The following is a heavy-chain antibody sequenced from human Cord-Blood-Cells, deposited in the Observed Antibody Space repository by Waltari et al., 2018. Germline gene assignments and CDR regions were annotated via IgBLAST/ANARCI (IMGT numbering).Heavy chain of an antibody. D-gene: IGHD2-2*01. V-gene: IGHV4-39*01. CDR2: IYYSGST. J-gene: IGHJ2*01. CDR1: GGSISSSSYY. Sequence: QLQLQESGPGLVKPSETLSLTCTVSGGSISSSSYYWVWIRQPPGKGLEWIGSIYYSGSTYYNPSLKSRVTISVDTSKNQFSLKLSSVTAADTAVYYCARRLGGVVVPAAIYWYFDLWGRGTLVTVSS. CDR3: ARRLGGVVVPAAIYWYFDL.